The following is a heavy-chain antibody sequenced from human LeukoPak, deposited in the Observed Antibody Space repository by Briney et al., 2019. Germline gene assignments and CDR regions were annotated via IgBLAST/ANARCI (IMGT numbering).Heavy chain of an antibody. D-gene: IGHD4-17*01. CDR2: FDPEDGET. CDR3: AILDYGEYFGTFDI. J-gene: IGHJ3*02. Sequence: ASVKVSCKVSGYTLTELSMHWVRQAPGKGLEWMGGFDPEDGETIYAQKFQGRVTMTEDTSTDTAYMELSSLRSEDTAVYYCAILDYGEYFGTFDIWGQGTMVTVSS. V-gene: IGHV1-24*01. CDR1: GYTLTELS.